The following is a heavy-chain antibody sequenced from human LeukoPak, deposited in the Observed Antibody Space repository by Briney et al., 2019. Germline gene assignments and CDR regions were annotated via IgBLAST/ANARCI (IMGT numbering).Heavy chain of an antibody. CDR3: ARGYYGSADY. D-gene: IGHD3-10*01. CDR2: VGTAGDT. V-gene: IGHV3-13*04. J-gene: IGHJ4*02. CDR1: GFTFSSYD. Sequence: GGSLRLSCAAPGFTFSSYDMHWVRQSTGKGLERVSLVGTAGDTYYADSVKGRFTISRENAKNSLYLQMNSLRAGDTAVYYCARGYYGSADYWGQGTLVTVSS.